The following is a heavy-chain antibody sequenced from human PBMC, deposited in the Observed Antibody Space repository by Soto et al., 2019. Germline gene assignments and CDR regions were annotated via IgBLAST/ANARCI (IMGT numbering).Heavy chain of an antibody. CDR3: ARDLGYYDSSGYFDY. CDR1: GFTFSSYA. CDR2: ISGSGLST. Sequence: GGSLRLSCAASGFTFSSYAMSWVRQAPGKGLEWVSGISGSGLSTNYADSLKGRFTISRDNAKNSLYLQMNSLRAEDTAVYYCARDLGYYDSSGYFDYWGQGTLVTVSS. D-gene: IGHD3-22*01. V-gene: IGHV3-23*01. J-gene: IGHJ4*02.